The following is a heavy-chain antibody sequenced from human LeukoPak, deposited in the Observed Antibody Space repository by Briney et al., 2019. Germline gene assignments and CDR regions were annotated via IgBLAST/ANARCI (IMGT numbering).Heavy chain of an antibody. V-gene: IGHV1-2*02. D-gene: IGHD3-16*02. J-gene: IGHJ5*02. CDR3: ARAIMITFGGVIVYYWFDP. CDR2: INPNSGGT. CDR1: GYSFTGYY. Sequence: GASVKVSCKASGYSFTGYYMHWVRQAPGQGLEWMGWINPNSGGTNYAQKFQGRVTMTRDTSISTAYMELSRLRSDDTAVYYCARAIMITFGGVIVYYWFDPWGQGTLVTVSS.